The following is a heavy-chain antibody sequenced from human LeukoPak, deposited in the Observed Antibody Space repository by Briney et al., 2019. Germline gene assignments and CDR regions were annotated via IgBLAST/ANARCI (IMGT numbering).Heavy chain of an antibody. CDR3: ATLAQRKYCSSTSCYRRRDDAFDI. D-gene: IGHD2-2*01. V-gene: IGHV4-39*01. CDR1: GGSISSSSYY. CDR2: IYYSGST. Sequence: SETLSLTCTVSGGSISSSSYYWGCIRQPPGKGLEWIGSIYYSGSTYYNPSLKSRVTISVDTSKNQFSLKLSSVTAADTAVYYCATLAQRKYCSSTSCYRRRDDAFDIWGQGTMVTVSS. J-gene: IGHJ3*02.